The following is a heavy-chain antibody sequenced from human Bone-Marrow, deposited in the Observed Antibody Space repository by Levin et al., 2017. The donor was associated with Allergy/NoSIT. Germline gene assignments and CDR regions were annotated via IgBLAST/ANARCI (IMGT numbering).Heavy chain of an antibody. CDR1: GFTFSSYS. Sequence: GESLKISCAASGFTFSSYSMNWVRQAPGKGLEWVSYVSSSSSTIYYADSVKGRFTISRDNAKNSLYLQMNSLRAEDTAVYYCARDLARIWGQGTLVTVSS. V-gene: IGHV3-48*01. CDR2: VSSSSSTI. CDR3: ARDLARI. J-gene: IGHJ4*02. D-gene: IGHD2-15*01.